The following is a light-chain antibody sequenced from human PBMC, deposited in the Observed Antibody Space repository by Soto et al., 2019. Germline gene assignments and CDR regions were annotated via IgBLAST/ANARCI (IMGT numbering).Light chain of an antibody. V-gene: IGKV3-20*01. CDR2: RTS. CDR3: QQYENSPLT. J-gene: IGKJ4*01. CDR1: QSVSSSF. Sequence: EIVLTQSPDTLSLSPGERATLSCRASQSVSSSFLAWYQQQPGQAPRLLIYRTSTRATGIPDRFTGSGSGTDFTLTISRLEPEDFGVYYCQQYENSPLTFGGGTKVEIK.